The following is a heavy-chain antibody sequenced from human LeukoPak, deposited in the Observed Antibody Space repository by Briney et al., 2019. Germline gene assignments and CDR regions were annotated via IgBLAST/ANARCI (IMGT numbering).Heavy chain of an antibody. CDR1: GGSISSYY. Sequence: SETLSLTCTVSGGSISSYYWGWIRQPPGKGLEWIGSIYYSGSTYYNPSLKSRVTISVDTSKNQFSLKLSSVTAADTAVYYCARDWNDFWSGYFRGVSAFDIWGQGTMVTVSS. D-gene: IGHD3-3*01. CDR3: ARDWNDFWSGYFRGVSAFDI. V-gene: IGHV4-39*07. J-gene: IGHJ3*02. CDR2: IYYSGST.